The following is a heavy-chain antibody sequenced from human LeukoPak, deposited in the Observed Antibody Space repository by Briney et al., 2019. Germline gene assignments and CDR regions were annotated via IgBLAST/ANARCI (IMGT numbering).Heavy chain of an antibody. CDR1: GGSISSYY. J-gene: IGHJ3*02. CDR3: ARSGVLRYFDWLSGAFDI. D-gene: IGHD3-9*01. Sequence: SETLSLTCTVSGGSISSYYWSWIRQPAGKGLEWIGRIYTSGSTNYNPSLKSRVTMSVDTSKNQFSLKLSSVTAADTAVYYCARSGVLRYFDWLSGAFDIWGQGTMVTVSS. CDR2: IYTSGST. V-gene: IGHV4-4*07.